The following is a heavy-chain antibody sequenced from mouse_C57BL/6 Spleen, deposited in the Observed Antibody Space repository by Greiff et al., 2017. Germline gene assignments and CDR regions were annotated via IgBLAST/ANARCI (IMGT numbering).Heavy chain of an antibody. CDR2: ISYDGSN. V-gene: IGHV3-6*01. CDR1: GYSITSGYY. J-gene: IGHJ3*01. Sequence: ESGPGLVKPSQSLSLTCSVTGYSITSGYYWNWIRQFPGNKLEWMGYISYDGSNKYNPSLKNRISITRDTSKNQFFLKLNSGTTEDTATYYCAREGSQGFAYWGQGTLVTVSA. CDR3: AREGSQGFAY.